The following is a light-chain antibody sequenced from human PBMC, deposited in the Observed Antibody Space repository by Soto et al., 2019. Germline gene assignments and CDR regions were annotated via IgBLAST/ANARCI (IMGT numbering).Light chain of an antibody. V-gene: IGLV1-40*01. CDR1: SSNIVAVYD. CDR3: QSYDSSLSGVV. Sequence: QAVVTQPPSVSGAPGQRVTISCTGSSSNIVAVYDVHWYQQLPGTAPKLLIYGNSNRPSGVPDRFSGSKSGTSASLAITGLQAEDEADYYCQSYDSSLSGVVFGGGTKVTVL. J-gene: IGLJ2*01. CDR2: GNS.